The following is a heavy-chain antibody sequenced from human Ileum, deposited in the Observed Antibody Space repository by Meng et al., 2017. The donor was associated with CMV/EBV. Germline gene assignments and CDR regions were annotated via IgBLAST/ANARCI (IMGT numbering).Heavy chain of an antibody. CDR3: TTGSAYSPPGQFHQ. D-gene: IGHD3-22*01. CDR2: VYRGGNA. Sequence: QEVGPGTVKPSGTLFLPLPVSGGSISRANWWTWVRQTPGKGLEWIGEVYRGGNAMYNPSLQSRLTISVDDSTNQVSLRLRSVTAADTAMYYCTTGSAYSPPGQFHQWGQGTLVTVSS. V-gene: IGHV4-4*02. J-gene: IGHJ4*02. CDR1: GGSISRANW.